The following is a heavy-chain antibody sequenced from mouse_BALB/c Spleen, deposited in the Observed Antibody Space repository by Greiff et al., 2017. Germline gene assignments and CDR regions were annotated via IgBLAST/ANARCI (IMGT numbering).Heavy chain of an antibody. J-gene: IGHJ3*01. CDR2: IDPANGNT. CDR3: ATYYDNSWFAD. D-gene: IGHD1-1*01. CDR1: GFNIKDTY. V-gene: IGHV14-3*02. Sequence: EVQLHQSGAELVKPGASVKLSCTASGFNIKDTYMHWVKQRPEQGLEWIGRIDPANGNTKYDPKFQGKATITADTASNTAYLQLSSLTSEDTAVYYCATYYDNSWFADWGQGTLVTVSA.